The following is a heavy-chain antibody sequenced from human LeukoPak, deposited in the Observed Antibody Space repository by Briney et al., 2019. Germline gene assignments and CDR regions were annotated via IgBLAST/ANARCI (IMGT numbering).Heavy chain of an antibody. V-gene: IGHV5-51*01. CDR1: GFTVSSNY. J-gene: IGHJ6*02. CDR3: ARPGCSGGSCFFHYGFDV. CDR2: IYAGDSNT. Sequence: GGSLRLSCAASGFTVSSNYMTWVRQAPGKGLEWMGIIYAGDSNTRYSPSFQGQVTISADKSISTAYLQWSSLKASDTAMYYCARPGCSGGSCFFHYGFDVWGQGTTVTVSS. D-gene: IGHD2-15*01.